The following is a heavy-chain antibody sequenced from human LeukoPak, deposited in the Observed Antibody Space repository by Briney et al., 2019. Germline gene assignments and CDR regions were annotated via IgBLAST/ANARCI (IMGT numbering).Heavy chain of an antibody. J-gene: IGHJ6*03. D-gene: IGHD5-18*01. Sequence: PSETLSLTCTVSGGSISTNSYYWGWIRQAPGKGLEWIGSMYYSGSTYYNPSLKSRVTISVDTSKNQFSLKLSSVTAADTAVYYCARAQYSYGYRDYYYYMDVWGKGTTVTISS. CDR3: ARAQYSYGYRDYYYYMDV. CDR2: MYYSGST. CDR1: GGSISTNSYY. V-gene: IGHV4-39*07.